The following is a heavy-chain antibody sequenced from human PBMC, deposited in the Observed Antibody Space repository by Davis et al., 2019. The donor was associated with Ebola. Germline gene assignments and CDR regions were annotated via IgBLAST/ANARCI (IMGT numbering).Heavy chain of an antibody. J-gene: IGHJ4*02. V-gene: IGHV5-51*01. CDR2: IYPGDSDT. D-gene: IGHD1-1*01. Sequence: PGGSLRLSCKGSGYTFSHHWIAWVRQMPGKGLEWMGIIYPGDSDTKYSPTFEGQVTISVDKSISTAYLQWSSLKASDTAIYYCARMMTATGFFDHWGRGTLLSVSS. CDR1: GYTFSHHW. CDR3: ARMMTATGFFDH.